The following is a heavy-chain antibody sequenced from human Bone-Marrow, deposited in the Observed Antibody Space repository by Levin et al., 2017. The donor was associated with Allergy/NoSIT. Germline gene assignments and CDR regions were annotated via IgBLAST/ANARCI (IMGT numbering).Heavy chain of an antibody. D-gene: IGHD2-2*01. Sequence: GESLKISCKASGYTFTSYYMHWVRQAPGQGLEWMGIINPSGGNTSYAQKFQGRVTMTRDTSTSTVYMELSSLRSEDTAVYYCARGGVVLGDYWGQGTLVTVSS. J-gene: IGHJ4*02. CDR3: ARGGVVLGDY. V-gene: IGHV1-46*03. CDR2: INPSGGNT. CDR1: GYTFTSYY.